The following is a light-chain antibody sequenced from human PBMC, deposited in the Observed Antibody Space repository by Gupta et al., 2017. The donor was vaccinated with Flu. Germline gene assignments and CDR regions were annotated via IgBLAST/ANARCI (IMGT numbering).Light chain of an antibody. CDR3: WTWDSGLNVQLL. J-gene: IGLJ2*01. CDR1: DSNVGNNY. Sequence: QSVLTQPPSVSAAPGQKVTISCSGGDSNVGNNYVSWYQQFPGTAPRLLSFENHKRPSGMPDRFSASKSGTSATPDITGLQTGDEADYYCWTWDSGLNVQLLLGGGTRLTVL. V-gene: IGLV1-51*02. CDR2: ENH.